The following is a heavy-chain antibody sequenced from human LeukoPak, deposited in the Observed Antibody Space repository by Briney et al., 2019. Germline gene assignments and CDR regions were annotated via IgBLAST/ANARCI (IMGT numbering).Heavy chain of an antibody. CDR2: ISSSGSTI. V-gene: IGHV3-11*01. Sequence: PGGSLRLSCAASGFTFSDYYMSWIRQAPGKGLEWVSYISSSGSTIYYADSVKGRFTISRDNAKNSLYLQMNSLRAEDTAVYYCARGSDDSSGYGPRGAFDIWGQGTMVTVSS. J-gene: IGHJ3*02. CDR3: ARGSDDSSGYGPRGAFDI. D-gene: IGHD3-22*01. CDR1: GFTFSDYY.